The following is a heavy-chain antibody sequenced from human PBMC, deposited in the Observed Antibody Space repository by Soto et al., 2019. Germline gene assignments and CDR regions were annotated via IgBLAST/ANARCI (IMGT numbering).Heavy chain of an antibody. CDR2: ISYDGSNK. Sequence: GGSLRLSCAASGFTFSSYGMHWVRQAPGKGLEWVAVISYDGSNKYYADSVKGRFTISRDNSKNTLYLQMNSLRAEDTAVYYCAKTYDFWSGPLDYWGQGTLVTVSS. V-gene: IGHV3-30*18. J-gene: IGHJ4*02. D-gene: IGHD3-3*01. CDR3: AKTYDFWSGPLDY. CDR1: GFTFSSYG.